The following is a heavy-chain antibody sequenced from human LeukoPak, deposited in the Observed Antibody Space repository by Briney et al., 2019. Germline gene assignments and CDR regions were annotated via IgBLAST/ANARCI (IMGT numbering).Heavy chain of an antibody. Sequence: GGSLRLSCAASGFTFSSYAMNWVRQAPGKGLEWVSAISGSGDSTYYADSVKGRFTISRDNSKNTLYLQMNSLRAEDTAVYYCAKDQALVGATLLDYWGQGTLVTVSS. CDR2: ISGSGDST. CDR3: AKDQALVGATLLDY. D-gene: IGHD1-26*01. CDR1: GFTFSSYA. V-gene: IGHV3-23*01. J-gene: IGHJ4*02.